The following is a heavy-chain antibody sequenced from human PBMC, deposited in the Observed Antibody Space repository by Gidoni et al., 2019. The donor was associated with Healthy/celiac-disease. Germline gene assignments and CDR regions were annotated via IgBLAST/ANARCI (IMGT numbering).Heavy chain of an antibody. D-gene: IGHD2-15*01. V-gene: IGHV1-18*01. CDR3: ARAGRDIVVVVAAPAEVWFDP. J-gene: IGHJ5*02. Sequence: QVQLVQSGAEVKKPGASVKVSCKASGYTFTSYGISWVRQAPGQGLEWMGWISAYNGNTNYAQKLQGRVTMTTDTSTSTAYMELRSLRSDDTAVYYCARAGRDIVVVVAAPAEVWFDPWGQGTLVTVSS. CDR1: GYTFTSYG. CDR2: ISAYNGNT.